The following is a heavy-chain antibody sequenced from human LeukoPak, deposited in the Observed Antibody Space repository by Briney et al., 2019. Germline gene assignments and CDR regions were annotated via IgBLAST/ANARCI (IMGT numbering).Heavy chain of an antibody. CDR2: IYYSGST. Sequence: SETLSLTCTVSGGSISSSSYYWGWIRQPPGKGLEWIGSIYYSGSTYYNPSLKSRVTISVDTSKNQFSLKLSSVTAADTAVYYCARHYTAFDWLPKPHFDYWGQGTLVTVST. D-gene: IGHD3-9*01. CDR3: ARHYTAFDWLPKPHFDY. J-gene: IGHJ4*02. V-gene: IGHV4-39*01. CDR1: GGSISSSSYY.